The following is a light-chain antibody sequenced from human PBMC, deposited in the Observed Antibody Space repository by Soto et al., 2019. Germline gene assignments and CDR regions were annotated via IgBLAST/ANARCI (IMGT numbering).Light chain of an antibody. Sequence: DIQMTQSPSTLSGSVGDRVTITCRASQTISSWLAWYQQKPGKAPKLLIYKASTLKSGVPSRFSGSGSGTEFTLTISSLQADDFAIYYCQQYNSYSWTFGQGTKVDIK. CDR1: QTISSW. CDR2: KAS. J-gene: IGKJ1*01. V-gene: IGKV1-5*03. CDR3: QQYNSYSWT.